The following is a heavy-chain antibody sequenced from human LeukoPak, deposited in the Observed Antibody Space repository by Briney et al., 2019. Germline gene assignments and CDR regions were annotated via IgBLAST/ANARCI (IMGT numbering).Heavy chain of an antibody. CDR3: ARSPHILTGENFDY. CDR2: INPNSGGT. D-gene: IGHD3-9*01. V-gene: IGHV1-2*02. CDR1: GYTFTGYY. Sequence: ASVKVSCKASGYTFTGYYMHWVRQAPGQGLEWMGWINPNSGGTNYAQKFQGRVTMTRDTSITTAYMEMSRLRSDDTALYYCARSPHILTGENFDYWGQGTLVTVSS. J-gene: IGHJ4*02.